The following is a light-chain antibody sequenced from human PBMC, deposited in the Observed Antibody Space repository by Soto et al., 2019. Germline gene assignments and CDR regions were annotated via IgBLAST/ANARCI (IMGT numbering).Light chain of an antibody. V-gene: IGKV3-20*01. CDR2: GTS. CDR3: QKYGSSWT. CDR1: QTITNTY. Sequence: ELVLTQSPATLSLSPGERATLSCRASQTITNTYLAWYQHIPGQAPRLLIYGTSTRATGIPDRFSGSGSGTDFTLTISRLEPEDFAMYYCQKYGSSWTFGQGTKVEIK. J-gene: IGKJ1*01.